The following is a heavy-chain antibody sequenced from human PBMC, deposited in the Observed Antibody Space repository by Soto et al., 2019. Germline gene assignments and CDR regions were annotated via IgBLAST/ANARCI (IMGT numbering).Heavy chain of an antibody. D-gene: IGHD6-6*01. J-gene: IGHJ4*02. V-gene: IGHV3-30-3*01. CDR3: ARDVNIAARAGGIDY. Sequence: QVHLVESGGGMVQPGRSLRLSCAASGFTFSSYAMHWARQAPGKGLEWVAVISYDESNKYHADSVKGRFTISRDNSQNTLYLQMNSLRVEDTAVYYCARDVNIAARAGGIDYWGQGTLVTVSS. CDR1: GFTFSSYA. CDR2: ISYDESNK.